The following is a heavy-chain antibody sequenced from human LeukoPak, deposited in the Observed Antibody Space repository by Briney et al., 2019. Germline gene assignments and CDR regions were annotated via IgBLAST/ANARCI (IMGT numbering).Heavy chain of an antibody. D-gene: IGHD2-2*01. Sequence: GASVKVSCKASGYTFSSYDISWVRQAPGQGLEWMGWVSTYNANTNYAQRFQGRVAMTTDTSASTAYMELRSLRSDDTAVYYCVRDRCSSTSCYLLAPLGSSPDTFDIWGQGTMVTVSS. CDR3: VRDRCSSTSCYLLAPLGSSPDTFDI. V-gene: IGHV1-18*01. CDR2: VSTYNANT. J-gene: IGHJ3*02. CDR1: GYTFSSYD.